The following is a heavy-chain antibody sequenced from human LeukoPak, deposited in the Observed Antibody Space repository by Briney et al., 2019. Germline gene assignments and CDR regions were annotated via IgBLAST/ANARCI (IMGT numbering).Heavy chain of an antibody. J-gene: IGHJ4*02. CDR3: AREAAVETH. CDR1: GFTFSSSS. D-gene: IGHD5-24*01. CDR2: ISSGSTYI. Sequence: GGSLRPSCAASGFTFSSSSINWVRQAPGKGLEWVSYISSGSTYIYYADSVKGRFTISRDNAKNSLYLQMNNLRAEDTAVYYCAREAAVETHWGQGTLVTVSS. V-gene: IGHV3-21*01.